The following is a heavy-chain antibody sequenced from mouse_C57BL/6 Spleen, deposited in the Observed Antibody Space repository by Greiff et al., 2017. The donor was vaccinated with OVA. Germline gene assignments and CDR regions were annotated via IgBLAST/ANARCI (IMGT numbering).Heavy chain of an antibody. D-gene: IGHD2-4*01. CDR1: GYTFTSYW. J-gene: IGHJ2*01. Sequence: VHVKQSGTVLARPGASVKMSCKTSGYTFTSYWMHWVKQRPGQGLEWIGAIYPGNSDTSYNQKFKGKAKLTAVTSASTAYMELSSLTNEDSAVYYCTRCLYDYDPYYFDYWGQGTTLTVSS. CDR2: IYPGNSDT. CDR3: TRCLYDYDPYYFDY. V-gene: IGHV1-5*01.